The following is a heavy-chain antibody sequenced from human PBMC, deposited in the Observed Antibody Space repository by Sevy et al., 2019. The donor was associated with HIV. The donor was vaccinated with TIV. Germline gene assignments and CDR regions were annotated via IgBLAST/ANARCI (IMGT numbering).Heavy chain of an antibody. D-gene: IGHD3-10*01. CDR3: ARVRGSYGSGSPRGNYFDY. CDR2: IYYSGST. J-gene: IGHJ4*02. CDR1: GGSISSSSYY. Sequence: SETLSLTCTVSGGSISSSSYYWGWIRQPPGKGLEWIGSIYYSGSTYYNPSLKSRVTISVDTSKNQFSLKLSSVTAADTAVYYCARVRGSYGSGSPRGNYFDYWGQGTLVTVSS. V-gene: IGHV4-39*02.